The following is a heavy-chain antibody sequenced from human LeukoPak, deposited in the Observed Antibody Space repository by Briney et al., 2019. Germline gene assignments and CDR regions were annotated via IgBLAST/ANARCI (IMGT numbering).Heavy chain of an antibody. CDR3: ARLGYYYYGMDV. CDR1: GGSFSGYY. V-gene: IGHV4-34*01. CDR2: INHSGST. J-gene: IGHJ6*02. Sequence: SETLSLTCAVYGGSFSGYYWSWIRQPPGKGLEWIGEINHSGSTNYSPSLKSRVTISVDTSKNQFSLKLSSVTAADTAVYYCARLGYYYYGMDVWGQGTTVTVSS.